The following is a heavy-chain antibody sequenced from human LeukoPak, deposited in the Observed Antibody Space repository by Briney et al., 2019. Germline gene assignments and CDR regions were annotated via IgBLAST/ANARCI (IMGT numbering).Heavy chain of an antibody. D-gene: IGHD3-9*01. J-gene: IGHJ4*02. Sequence: PGGSLRLSCAASGFTFSSYGMSWVRQAPGKGLEGVSGISGSGGNTFYADSVKGRFTISRENSKTPLYLKMNSLRAEDTAVYYCAKRRANYDILTGDFDYWGQGTLVTVSS. CDR1: GFTFSSYG. CDR3: AKRRANYDILTGDFDY. V-gene: IGHV3-23*01. CDR2: ISGSGGNT.